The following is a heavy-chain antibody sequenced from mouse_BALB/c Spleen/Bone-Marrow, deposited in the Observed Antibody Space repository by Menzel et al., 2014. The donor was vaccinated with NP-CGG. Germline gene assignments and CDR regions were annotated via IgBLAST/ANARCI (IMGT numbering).Heavy chain of an antibody. CDR2: IDPANGNT. V-gene: IGHV14-3*02. CDR1: GFNVKDTY. Sequence: VQLQQSGAELVKPGASVKLSCTASGFNVKDTYMHWVKQRPEQGLEWIGRIDPANGNTKYDPKFQGKATITADTSSNTAYLQLSSLTSEDTAVYYCARWEYYAMDYWGQGTSVTVSS. CDR3: ARWEYYAMDY. D-gene: IGHD4-1*01. J-gene: IGHJ4*01.